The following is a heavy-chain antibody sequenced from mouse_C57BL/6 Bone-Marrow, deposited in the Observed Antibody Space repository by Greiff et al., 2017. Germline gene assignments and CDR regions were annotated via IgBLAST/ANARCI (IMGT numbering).Heavy chain of an antibody. V-gene: IGHV14-4*01. D-gene: IGHD1-1*01. CDR2: IDPENGDT. J-gene: IGHJ4*01. CDR1: GFNIKDDY. Sequence: VQLQQSGAELVRPGASVKLSCTASGFNIKDDYMHWVKQRPEQGLEWIGWIDPENGDTEYASKFQGKATITADTSSNTAYLQLSSLTSEDTAVYYCTTTGSSYAMDYWGQGTSVTGSS. CDR3: TTTGSSYAMDY.